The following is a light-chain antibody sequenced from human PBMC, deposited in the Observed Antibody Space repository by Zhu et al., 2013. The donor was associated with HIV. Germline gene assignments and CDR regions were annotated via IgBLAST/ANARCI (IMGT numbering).Light chain of an antibody. CDR1: SSNIGAGYD. V-gene: IGLV1-40*01. Sequence: QSVLTQPPSVSGAPGQRVTISCTGSSSNIGAGYDVHWYQQLPGTAPKLLIYGNNNRPSGVPDRFSGSKSGTSASLAITGLQIEDEADYHCQSYDNSLRGSLFGGGTKLSVL. CDR3: QSYDNSLRGSL. CDR2: GNN. J-gene: IGLJ2*01.